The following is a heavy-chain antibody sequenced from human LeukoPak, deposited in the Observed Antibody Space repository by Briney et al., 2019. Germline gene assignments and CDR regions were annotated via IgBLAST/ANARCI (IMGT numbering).Heavy chain of an antibody. V-gene: IGHV4-59*01. J-gene: IGHJ4*02. CDR2: IYYSGST. CDR3: ARDRIGITMID. CDR1: GGSISKYY. D-gene: IGHD3-22*01. Sequence: SETLSLTCTVSGGSISKYYWSWIRQPPGKGLEWIGYIYYSGSTNYNPSLKSRVTISVDTSKNQFSLRLTSVTAADTAVYYCARDRIGITMIDWGQGILVTVPS.